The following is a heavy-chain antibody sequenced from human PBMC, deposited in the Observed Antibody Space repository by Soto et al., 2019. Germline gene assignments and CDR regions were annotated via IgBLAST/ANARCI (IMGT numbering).Heavy chain of an antibody. Sequence: QVQLQESGPILVKPSETLSLTCTVSGGSISGNYWNWIRQPPGKGLEWIAYMHYSGSTKYNPSLKRRIATSVDTSKNQLSLKLTSVTAADTAVYYCARSGGELLNWNFDLWGRGTLVSVSS. D-gene: IGHD1-26*01. J-gene: IGHJ2*01. CDR1: GGSISGNY. V-gene: IGHV4-59*01. CDR2: MHYSGST. CDR3: ARSGGELLNWNFDL.